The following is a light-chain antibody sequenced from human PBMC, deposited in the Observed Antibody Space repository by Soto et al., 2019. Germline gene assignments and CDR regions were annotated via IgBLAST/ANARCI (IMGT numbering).Light chain of an antibody. CDR2: GAF. J-gene: IGKJ3*01. V-gene: IGKV3-20*01. Sequence: EIVLTQSPGTLSLSPGERAILSCRASQSVSDNNLAWYQQKPGQAPRLLMYGAFFRVTGVPERFSGSASGVDFTLTISRLEPEDFAVYFCQQYGASPITFGPGTKVDT. CDR3: QQYGASPIT. CDR1: QSVSDNN.